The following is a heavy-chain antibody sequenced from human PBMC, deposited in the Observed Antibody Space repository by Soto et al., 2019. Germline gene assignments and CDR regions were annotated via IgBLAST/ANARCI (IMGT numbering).Heavy chain of an antibody. V-gene: IGHV1-69*05. CDR1: GGTFSSYA. CDR3: ARVHSSGWYYYGMDV. Sequence: ASVKVSCKASGGTFSSYAISWVRQAPGQGLEWMGGIIPIFGTANYAQKFQGRVTITRDTSASTAYMELSSLRSEDTAVYYCARVHSSGWYYYGMDVWGQGTTVTVSS. CDR2: IIPIFGTA. D-gene: IGHD6-19*01. J-gene: IGHJ6*01.